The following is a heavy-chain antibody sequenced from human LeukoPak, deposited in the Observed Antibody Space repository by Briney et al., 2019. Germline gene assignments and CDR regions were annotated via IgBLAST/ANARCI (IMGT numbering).Heavy chain of an antibody. J-gene: IGHJ6*02. D-gene: IGHD3-10*01. CDR1: GGSIGSGGFS. Sequence: PSETLSLTCAVSGGSIGSGGFSWSWIRLLPGKGLECIGYIYHSGITYYNPSLKSRVTISIDRSKNQFSLTLSSVTAADTAVYYCARGSGFYYGSGSPPTAVDVWGQGTTVTVSS. V-gene: IGHV4-30-2*01. CDR3: ARGSGFYYGSGSPPTAVDV. CDR2: IYHSGIT.